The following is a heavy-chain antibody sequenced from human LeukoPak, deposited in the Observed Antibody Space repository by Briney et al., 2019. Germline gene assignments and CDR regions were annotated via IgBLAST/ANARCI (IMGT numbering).Heavy chain of an antibody. CDR1: GYSFSNYG. J-gene: IGHJ4*02. V-gene: IGHV1-69*13. D-gene: IGHD3-22*01. CDR3: ASSREEATLSFYYYDSSGYYYYFDY. Sequence: SVKVSCKASGYSFSNYGIYWVRQAPGQGLEWMGGIIPIFGTANYAQKFQGRVTITADESTSTAYMELSSLRSEDTAVCYCASSREEATLSFYYYDSSGYYYYFDYWGQGTLVTVSS. CDR2: IIPIFGTA.